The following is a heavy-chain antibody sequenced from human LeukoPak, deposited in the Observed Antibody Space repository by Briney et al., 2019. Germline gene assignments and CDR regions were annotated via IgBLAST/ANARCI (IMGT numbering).Heavy chain of an antibody. V-gene: IGHV3-7*01. CDR1: GFTFSSYW. CDR2: IKQDGSEK. Sequence: GGSLRLSCAASGFTFSSYWMSWVRQAPGKGLEWVANIKQDGSEKYYVDSVKGRFTISRDNAKNSLYLQMNSLRAEDTAVYYCAREAGVRFLEWLPHYYYYMDVWGKGTTVTVSS. J-gene: IGHJ6*03. D-gene: IGHD3-3*01. CDR3: AREAGVRFLEWLPHYYYYMDV.